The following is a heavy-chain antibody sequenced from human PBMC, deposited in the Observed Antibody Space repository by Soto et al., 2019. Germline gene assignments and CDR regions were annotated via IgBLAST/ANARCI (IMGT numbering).Heavy chain of an antibody. D-gene: IGHD5-18*01. V-gene: IGHV2-5*02. J-gene: IGHJ4*02. CDR2: IYWDDDK. CDR1: GFSLSTSGVG. CDR3: ARNSPDLDY. Sequence: QITLKESGPTLVKPTQPLTLTCTFSGFSLSTSGVGVGWIRQPPGKALEWLALIYWDDDKRYSPSLKSRLTITKDTSKNQVVLTMINMDPVDTATYYCARNSPDLDYWGQGTLVTVSS.